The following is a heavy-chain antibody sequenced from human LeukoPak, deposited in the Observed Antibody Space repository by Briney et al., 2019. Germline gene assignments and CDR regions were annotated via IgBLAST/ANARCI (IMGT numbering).Heavy chain of an antibody. CDR2: VSWNSGSI. Sequence: PARSLRLSCAASGFTFDDYAMHWVRQAPGKGLGWVSGVSWNSGSIGYADSVKGRFTISRDNAKNSLYLQMNSLRAEDTALYYCAKDRAYSSSHFDYWGQGTLVTVSS. CDR3: AKDRAYSSSHFDY. J-gene: IGHJ4*02. D-gene: IGHD6-13*01. CDR1: GFTFDDYA. V-gene: IGHV3-9*01.